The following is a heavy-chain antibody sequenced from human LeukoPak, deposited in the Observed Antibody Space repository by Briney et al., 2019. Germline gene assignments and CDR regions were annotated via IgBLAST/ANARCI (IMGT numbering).Heavy chain of an antibody. CDR1: GFTFSTFA. V-gene: IGHV3-30*02. CDR2: IQYDGSKK. D-gene: IGHD3-10*01. CDR3: AKDIGSYYDY. Sequence: PGGSLRLSCAASGFTFSTFAMIWVRQAPGKGLEWVTFIQYDGSKKYYADSVKGRFTISRDNSKNTLYMEMNSLRAEDTAVYYCAKDIGSYYDYWGQGILVTVSS. J-gene: IGHJ4*02.